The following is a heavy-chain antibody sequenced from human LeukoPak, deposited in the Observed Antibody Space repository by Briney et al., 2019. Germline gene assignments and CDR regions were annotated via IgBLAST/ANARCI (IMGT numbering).Heavy chain of an antibody. V-gene: IGHV6-1*01. CDR2: TYYRSTWYN. CDR1: GDIVSSNSVT. J-gene: IGHJ5*02. Sequence: SQTLSLTCAISGDIVSSNSVTWNWIRQSPSRGLEWLGRTYYRSTWYNDYAVSVRGRITVNPDTSKNQFSLHLNSVTPEDTAVYYCARRLTQYDCFDPWGQGILVTVSS. CDR3: ARRLTQYDCFDP. D-gene: IGHD2-2*01.